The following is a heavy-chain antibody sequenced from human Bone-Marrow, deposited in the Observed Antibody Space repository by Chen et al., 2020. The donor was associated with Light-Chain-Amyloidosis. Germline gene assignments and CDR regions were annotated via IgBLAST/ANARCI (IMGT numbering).Heavy chain of an antibody. CDR1: GGSFSGYY. V-gene: IGHV4-34*01. CDR2: IHHSGST. D-gene: IGHD2-15*01. Sequence: QVQLQQWGAGLLKPSETLSLTCEVQGGSFSGYYWSWVCQSPGKGLEWIGEIHHSGSTSYNPSLKSRVTISLETSKNHFSLELTSVTAADTAVYFCARGMSSLYCSGGSCLPMGLGLDYWGQGTQVTVSS. CDR3: ARGMSSLYCSGGSCLPMGLGLDY. J-gene: IGHJ4*02.